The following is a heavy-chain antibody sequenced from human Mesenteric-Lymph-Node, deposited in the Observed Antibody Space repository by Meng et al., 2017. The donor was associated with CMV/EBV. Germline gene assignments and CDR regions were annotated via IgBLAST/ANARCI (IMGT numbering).Heavy chain of an antibody. CDR1: GGTFSSYT. D-gene: IGHD6-13*01. V-gene: IGHV1-69*02. Sequence: QVKLFQSGAEVKKPGPSVKLSCKASGGTFSSYTISWVRQAPGQGLEWMGRIIPILGIANYAQKFQGRVTITADKSTSTAYMELSSLRSEDTAVYYCAGGIAAAGSRWFDPWGQGTLVTVSS. CDR3: AGGIAAAGSRWFDP. J-gene: IGHJ5*02. CDR2: IIPILGIA.